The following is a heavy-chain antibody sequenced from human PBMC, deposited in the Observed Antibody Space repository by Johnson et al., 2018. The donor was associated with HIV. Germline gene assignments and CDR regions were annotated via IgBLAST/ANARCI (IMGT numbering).Heavy chain of an antibody. V-gene: IGHV3-38-3*01. Sequence: EVQLVESRGVLVQPGGSLRLSCAASGFTVSSNEMSWVRQAPGKGLEWVSSISGGSTYYADSRKGRFTISRDNSKNTLYLQMNSLRAEDTALYYCARGGRAKDAFDIWGQGTMVTVSS. J-gene: IGHJ3*02. CDR2: ISGGST. CDR1: GFTVSSNE. D-gene: IGHD3-16*01. CDR3: ARGGRAKDAFDI.